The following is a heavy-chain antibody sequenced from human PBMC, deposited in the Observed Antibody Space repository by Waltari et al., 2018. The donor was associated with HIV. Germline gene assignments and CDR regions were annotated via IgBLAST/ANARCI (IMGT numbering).Heavy chain of an antibody. Sequence: EVQLVESGGDLVKPGGCLRLSCAASGFTFSNAWMSWVRQAPGKGPEWVGRIKSKADGGTTDYAAPVKCRFTISRDDSTNTLYLQMNSLRFEDTAVYYCTTDEFYYGNSGYFDYWGQGTLVTVSS. D-gene: IGHD3-22*01. CDR2: IKSKADGGTT. CDR1: GFTFSNAW. CDR3: TTDEFYYGNSGYFDY. J-gene: IGHJ4*02. V-gene: IGHV3-15*05.